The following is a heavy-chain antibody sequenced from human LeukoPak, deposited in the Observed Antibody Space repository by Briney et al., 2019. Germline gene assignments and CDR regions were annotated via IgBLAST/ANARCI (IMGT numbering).Heavy chain of an antibody. Sequence: SGPTLVKPTQTLTLTCTFSGFSLSASGVGVGWIRQPPGKALEWLAFIYWDDDKRYSPSLKSRLSITQDTSKNQVVLTMTNMDPVDTATYYCAHRLLRYSSGWYGTDDDAFDIWGQGTMVTVSS. V-gene: IGHV2-5*02. CDR1: GFSLSASGVG. CDR2: IYWDDDK. J-gene: IGHJ3*02. D-gene: IGHD6-19*01. CDR3: AHRLLRYSSGWYGTDDDAFDI.